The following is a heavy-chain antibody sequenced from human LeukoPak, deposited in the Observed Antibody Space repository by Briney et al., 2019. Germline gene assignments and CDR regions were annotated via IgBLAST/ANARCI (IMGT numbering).Heavy chain of an antibody. CDR2: IIPIFGTA. CDR3: ARTTVVTPSSHAFDI. V-gene: IGHV1-69*13. D-gene: IGHD4-23*01. J-gene: IGHJ3*02. Sequence: SVKVSCKASGGTFSSYAISWVRQDPGQGLEWMGGIIPIFGTANYAQKFQGRVTITADESTSTAYMELSSLRSEDTAVYYCARTTVVTPSSHAFDIWGQGTMVTVSS. CDR1: GGTFSSYA.